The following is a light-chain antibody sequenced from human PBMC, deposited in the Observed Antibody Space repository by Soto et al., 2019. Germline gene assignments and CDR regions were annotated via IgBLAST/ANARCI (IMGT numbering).Light chain of an antibody. CDR3: SSYRRGSTYV. Sequence: QSALTQPASVSGSPGQSITVSCTGTRSDVGVYNYVSWYQQHPGKAPRLMIYDVTNRPSGVSNRFSGSKSGNTASLTISGLQAEDEADYYCSSYRRGSTYVFGTGTKVTV. V-gene: IGLV2-14*01. CDR2: DVT. CDR1: RSDVGVYNY. J-gene: IGLJ1*01.